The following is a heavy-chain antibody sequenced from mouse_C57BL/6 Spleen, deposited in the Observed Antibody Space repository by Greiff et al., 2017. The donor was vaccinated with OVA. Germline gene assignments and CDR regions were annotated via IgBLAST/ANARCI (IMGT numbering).Heavy chain of an antibody. V-gene: IGHV1-69*01. J-gene: IGHJ3*01. CDR1: GYTFTSYW. CDR3: ASYGPWFAY. CDR2: IDPSDSYT. Sequence: VQLQQSGPELVKPGASVKLSCKASGYTFTSYWMHWVKQRPGQGLEWIGEIDPSDSYTNYNQKFKGKSTLTVDKSSSTAYMQLSSLTSEDSAVYYCASYGPWFAYWGQGTLVTVSA. D-gene: IGHD1-1*02.